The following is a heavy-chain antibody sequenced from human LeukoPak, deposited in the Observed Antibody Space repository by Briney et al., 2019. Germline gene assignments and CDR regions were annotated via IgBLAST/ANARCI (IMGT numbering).Heavy chain of an antibody. V-gene: IGHV3-15*01. CDR2: IRSTPDGGAT. J-gene: IGHJ4*02. CDR3: ATDLHFGYCTATSCANY. CDR1: GFTFISSW. Sequence: PGGSLRLSCAASGFTFISSWMTWVRQAPGKGREWVGRIRSTPDGGATDYAAPVKGRFTISRDDSKNTLYLQMSSLRTEDTAVYYCATDLHFGYCTATSCANYWGQGTLVTVSS. D-gene: IGHD2-2*03.